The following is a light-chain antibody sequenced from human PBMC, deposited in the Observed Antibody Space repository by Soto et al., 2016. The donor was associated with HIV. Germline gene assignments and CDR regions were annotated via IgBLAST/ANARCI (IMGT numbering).Light chain of an antibody. CDR1: QAISSY. J-gene: IGKJ1*01. CDR3: QQYNGYPWT. CDR2: DAS. Sequence: DIQLTQSPAFLSASVGDRVTITCRASQAISSYLAWYQKKPGKPPNLLIYDASTLESGVPSRFSGSGSGTEFTLTISSLQPDDFATYYCQQYNGYPWTFGQGTKVEIK. V-gene: IGKV1-9*01.